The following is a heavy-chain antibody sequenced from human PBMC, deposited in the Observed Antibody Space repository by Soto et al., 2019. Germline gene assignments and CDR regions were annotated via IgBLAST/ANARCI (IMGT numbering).Heavy chain of an antibody. CDR3: AKSRYSDSSGDFYDY. Sequence: EVQLLETGGGLVQPGGSLSLSCAASAFTFNNYAMSWVRQAPGKGLEWVSGIGGSGRTTYYADSVKGRFTISRDNSNNTLFLQMNSLRAEDTAVYYCAKSRYSDSSGDFYDYWGQGTLVTVSS. CDR2: IGGSGRTT. J-gene: IGHJ4*02. CDR1: AFTFNNYA. D-gene: IGHD3-22*01. V-gene: IGHV3-23*01.